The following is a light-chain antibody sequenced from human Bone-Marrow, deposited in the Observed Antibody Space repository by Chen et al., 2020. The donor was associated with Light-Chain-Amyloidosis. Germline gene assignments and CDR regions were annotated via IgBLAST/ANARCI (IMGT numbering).Light chain of an antibody. CDR1: SRDVGGDNH. Sequence: QSALTQPASVSGSPGQSITISCTGTSRDVGGDNHVSWYQQHPDKAPKLMIYEVTNRPSWVPDRFSGSKSDNTASLTISRFQTEDEADYFCSSYTITNTLVFGSGTRVTVL. CDR3: SSYTITNTLV. J-gene: IGLJ1*01. V-gene: IGLV2-14*01. CDR2: EVT.